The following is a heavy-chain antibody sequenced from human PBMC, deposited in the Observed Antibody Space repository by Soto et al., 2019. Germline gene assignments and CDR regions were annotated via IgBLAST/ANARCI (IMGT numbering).Heavy chain of an antibody. CDR2: IIPIFGTA. CDR3: ERDLNTYYYDSSGYYGY. Sequence: QVQLVQSGAEVKKPGSSVNVSCKASGGTFSSYAISWVRQAPGQGLEWMGGIIPIFGTANYAQKFQGRVTITADESTSTAYMELSSLRSEDTAVYYCERDLNTYYYDSSGYYGYWGQGPLVTVSS. J-gene: IGHJ4*02. D-gene: IGHD3-22*01. CDR1: GGTFSSYA. V-gene: IGHV1-69*01.